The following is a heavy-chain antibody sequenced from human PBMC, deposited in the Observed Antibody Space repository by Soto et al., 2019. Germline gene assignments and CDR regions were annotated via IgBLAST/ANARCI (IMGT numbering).Heavy chain of an antibody. CDR2: IIPLFGAT. V-gene: IGHV1-69*13. Sequence: GASVKVSCKASGGTFSSFAISWVRQAPGQGLEWMGDIIPLFGATNYAQTFQGRVTFTADESTTTAYMELRSLRSNDTAVYYCARGLDTTVPHSHNWGQGPLVTVSS. CDR3: ARGLDTTVPHSHN. D-gene: IGHD1-1*01. CDR1: GGTFSSFA. J-gene: IGHJ4*02.